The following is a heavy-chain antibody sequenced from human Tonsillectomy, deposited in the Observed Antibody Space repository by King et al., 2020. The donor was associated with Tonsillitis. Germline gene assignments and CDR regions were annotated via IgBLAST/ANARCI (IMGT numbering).Heavy chain of an antibody. V-gene: IGHV3-30*18. CDR3: AKDGERYYYGSVDY. CDR2: ISYDGSNK. CDR1: GFTFSSYG. J-gene: IGHJ4*02. D-gene: IGHD3-10*01. Sequence: VQLVESGGGVVQPGRSLRLSCAASGFTFSSYGMHWVRHAPGKGLEWVAVISYDGSNKYYADSVKGRFTISRDNSKDTLYLQMNSLRAEDTAVYYCAKDGERYYYGSVDYWGQGTLVTVSS.